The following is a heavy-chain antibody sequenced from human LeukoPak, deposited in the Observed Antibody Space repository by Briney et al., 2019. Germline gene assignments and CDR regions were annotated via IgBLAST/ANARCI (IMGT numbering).Heavy chain of an antibody. D-gene: IGHD1-7*01. Sequence: PGGSLRLSCAASGFTFSSYWMHWVRQAPGKGLEWVAVISYDGSNKYYADSVKGRFTISRDNSKNTLYLQMNSLRAEDTAVYYCVKGRYNWNYGGVFDYWGQGTLVIVSS. CDR2: ISYDGSNK. CDR3: VKGRYNWNYGGVFDY. CDR1: GFTFSSYW. J-gene: IGHJ4*02. V-gene: IGHV3-30*18.